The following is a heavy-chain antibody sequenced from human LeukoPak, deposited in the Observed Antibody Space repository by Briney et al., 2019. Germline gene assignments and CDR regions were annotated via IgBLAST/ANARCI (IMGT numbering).Heavy chain of an antibody. J-gene: IGHJ5*02. CDR2: ISGSGGST. V-gene: IGHV3-23*01. CDR3: AKVPRSSGRFDP. Sequence: PGGSLRLSCAASGFTFSSYAMSWVRQAPGKGLEWVSAISGSGGSTYYADSVKGRFTVSRDNSKNTLYLQMNSLRAEDTAVYYCAKVPRSSGRFDPWGQGTLVTVSS. CDR1: GFTFSSYA. D-gene: IGHD6-6*01.